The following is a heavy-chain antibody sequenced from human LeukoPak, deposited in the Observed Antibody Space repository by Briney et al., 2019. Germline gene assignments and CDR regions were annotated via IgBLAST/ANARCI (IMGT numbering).Heavy chain of an antibody. CDR1: GFTFRSYG. D-gene: IGHD2-21*01. CDR2: ITQNGADT. V-gene: IGHV3-23*01. CDR3: AKVVSLTRYYWYGVDV. J-gene: IGHJ6*02. Sequence: PGGSLRLSCAASGFTFRSYGIIWFRQAPAKGLEWVSGITQNGADTYYADSVKGRFTVSRGDSKNTLFLQMNSLRVEDTAVYYCAKVVSLTRYYWYGVDVWGRGTTVTVSS.